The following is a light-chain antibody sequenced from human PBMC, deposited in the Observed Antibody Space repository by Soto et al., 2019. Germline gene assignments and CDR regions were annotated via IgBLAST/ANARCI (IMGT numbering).Light chain of an antibody. CDR2: DVS. J-gene: IGLJ1*01. CDR1: SSDVGGYDY. Sequence: QSALTQPASVSGSPGQSITISCTGSSSDVGGYDYVSWYQHHPGKAPKLMIHDVSNRPSGVSNRFSGSKSGNMASLTISALQAEDEAAYYCSSYTSSSTPYVFGTGTKLTVL. V-gene: IGLV2-14*03. CDR3: SSYTSSSTPYV.